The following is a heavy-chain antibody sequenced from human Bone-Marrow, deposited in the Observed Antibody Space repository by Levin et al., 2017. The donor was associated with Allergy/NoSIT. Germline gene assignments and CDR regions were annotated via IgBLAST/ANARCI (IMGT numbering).Heavy chain of an antibody. CDR1: GGSINDNY. CDR2: MFYTGTT. CDR3: ARLYSFDMSWGAFDI. J-gene: IGHJ3*02. Sequence: SQTLSLTCTVSGGSINDNYWSWIRKPPGKGLEWIGYMFYTGTTIHNPSLKSRVTMSVDTSKSQFSLRLSSVTAADTAVYYCARLYSFDMSWGAFDIWGQGTMVTVSS. V-gene: IGHV4-59*08. D-gene: IGHD3-9*01.